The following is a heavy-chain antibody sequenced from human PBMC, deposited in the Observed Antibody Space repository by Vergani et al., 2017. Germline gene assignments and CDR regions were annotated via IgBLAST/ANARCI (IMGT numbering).Heavy chain of an antibody. J-gene: IGHJ2*01. CDR1: NYSIGRDCF. V-gene: IGHV4-38-2*02. Sequence: QVHLQESGPGLVKPSETLSLTCSVSNYSIGRDCFWGWIRRSPGKGLEYIASIYHGGMTYYNPSLKSRVTISADTSKNQFSLRLTSVTAADTAVYYCASGKYYSDSTSHFRGRYFDVWGRGTLVTVPS. CDR2: IYHGGMT. D-gene: IGHD3-16*01. CDR3: ASGKYYSDSTSHFRGRYFDV.